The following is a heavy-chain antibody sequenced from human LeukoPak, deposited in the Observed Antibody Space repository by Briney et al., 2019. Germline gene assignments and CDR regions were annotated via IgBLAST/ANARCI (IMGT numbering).Heavy chain of an antibody. Sequence: PGGSLRLSCAASGFTFNKHAMHWVRQAPGKGLEYVSAVSGNGGSTYYADSVKGRFTISRDNSKNTLYLQMGSLTTEDMAVYYCARSPSGDYGRDWYFDLWGRGTLVTVSS. J-gene: IGHJ2*01. CDR2: VSGNGGST. CDR1: GFTFNKHA. D-gene: IGHD4-17*01. CDR3: ARSPSGDYGRDWYFDL. V-gene: IGHV3-64*02.